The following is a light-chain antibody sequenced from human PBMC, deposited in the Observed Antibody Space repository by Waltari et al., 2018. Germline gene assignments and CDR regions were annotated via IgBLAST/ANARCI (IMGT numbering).Light chain of an antibody. CDR1: ESISSW. J-gene: IGKJ1*01. Sequence: DIQMTQSPSTLSAYVGDRVTISRRASESISSWLAWYQQRPGKAPRLLIYKASRLESGVPSRFSCSGSGTEFTLTITSLQPDDFATYYCQQYDTFSATFGPGTTVEI. CDR2: KAS. V-gene: IGKV1-5*03. CDR3: QQYDTFSAT.